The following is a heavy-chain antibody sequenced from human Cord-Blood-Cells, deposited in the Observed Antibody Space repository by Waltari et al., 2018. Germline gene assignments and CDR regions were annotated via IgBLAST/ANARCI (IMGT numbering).Heavy chain of an antibody. CDR1: GGSISSYY. V-gene: IGHV4-59*01. CDR2: IYYSGST. J-gene: IGHJ4*02. D-gene: IGHD3-16*01. Sequence: QVQLQESGPGLVKPSETLSLTCTVSGGSISSYYWSWIRQPPGKGLEWIGYIYYSGSTNYNPSLKSRVTISVDTSKNQFSLKLSSVTAADTAVYYCARDFELGYWGQGTLVTVSS. CDR3: ARDFELGY.